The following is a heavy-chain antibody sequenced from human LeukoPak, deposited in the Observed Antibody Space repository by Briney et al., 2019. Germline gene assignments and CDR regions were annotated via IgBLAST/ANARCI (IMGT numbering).Heavy chain of an antibody. J-gene: IGHJ4*02. CDR3: ARDFGDYGDTLGYFDL. CDR2: ISSVSRTI. Sequence: GGSLRLSCAASGFTFSGYEMNWVRQAPGKGLEWLSYISSVSRTIYYADSVKGRFTISRDNAKESLYLQMSNLRAEDTAIYYCARDFGDYGDTLGYFDLWGQGTLVTVSS. V-gene: IGHV3-48*03. D-gene: IGHD4-17*01. CDR1: GFTFSGYE.